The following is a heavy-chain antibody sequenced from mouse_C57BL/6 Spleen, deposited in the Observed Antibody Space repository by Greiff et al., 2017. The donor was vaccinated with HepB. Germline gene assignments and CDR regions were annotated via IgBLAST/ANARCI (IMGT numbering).Heavy chain of an antibody. J-gene: IGHJ2*01. CDR3: ARSGYYGSSRYYFDY. CDR2: INPNNGGT. Sequence: EVQLQQPGAELVKPGASVKLSCKASGYTFTDYNMHWVKQSHGKSLEWIGYINPNNGGTSYNQKFKGKATLTVNKSSSTAYMELRSLTSEDSAVYYCARSGYYGSSRYYFDYWGQGTTLTVSS. CDR1: GYTFTDYN. D-gene: IGHD1-1*01. V-gene: IGHV1-22*01.